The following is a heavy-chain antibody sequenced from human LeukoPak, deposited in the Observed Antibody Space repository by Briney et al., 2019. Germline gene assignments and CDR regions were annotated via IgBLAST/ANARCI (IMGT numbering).Heavy chain of an antibody. CDR2: ISSSSSYI. J-gene: IGHJ3*02. V-gene: IGHV3-21*01. CDR1: GFTFSSYA. Sequence: GGSLRLSCAASGFTFSSYAMNWVRQAPGKGLEWVSSISSSSSYIYYADSVKGRFTISRDNAKNSLYLQMNSLRAEDTAVYYCTSYSSFSSSWSKDAFDIWGQGTMVTVSS. D-gene: IGHD6-13*01. CDR3: TSYSSFSSSWSKDAFDI.